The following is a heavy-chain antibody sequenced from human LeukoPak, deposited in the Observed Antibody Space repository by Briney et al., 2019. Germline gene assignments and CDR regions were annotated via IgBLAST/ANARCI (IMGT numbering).Heavy chain of an antibody. CDR2: IKVDGSQK. D-gene: IGHD1-26*01. CDR1: GFTFSSYW. CDR3: ARDRGGGSYDY. J-gene: IGHJ4*02. V-gene: IGHV3-7*01. Sequence: PGGSLRLSCAASGFTFSSYWMGWVRQAPGKGLEWVAKIKVDGSQKQYVDSVKGRFTISRDNAKNSLYLQMSSLRAEDTAVYYCARDRGGGSYDYWGQGTVVTVSS.